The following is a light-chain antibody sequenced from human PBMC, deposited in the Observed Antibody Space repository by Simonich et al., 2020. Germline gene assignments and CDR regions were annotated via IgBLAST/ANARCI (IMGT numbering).Light chain of an antibody. CDR1: QSVLYSSNNKNY. V-gene: IGKV4-1*01. CDR2: WAS. Sequence: DIVMTHSPDSLAVSLGERATINCKSSQSVLYSSNNKNYLAWYKQKPGQPPKLLLYWASTRESGVPDRFSGSGSGTDFTLTISSLQAEDVAVYYCQQYYSTPITFGQGTRLEIK. J-gene: IGKJ5*01. CDR3: QQYYSTPIT.